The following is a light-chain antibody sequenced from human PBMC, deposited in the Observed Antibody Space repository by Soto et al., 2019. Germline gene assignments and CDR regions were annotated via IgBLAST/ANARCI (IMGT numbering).Light chain of an antibody. V-gene: IGLV2-8*01. Sequence: QSALTQPPSASGSPGQSVTISCTGTSSDVGGYNYVSWYQQHPGKAPKLMIYEVNKRPSGVPDRFSVTKSGNAASLTVSGLHAEDEADYYCSSYAGTPVVFGTGTKLTVL. CDR1: SSDVGGYNY. CDR2: EVN. CDR3: SSYAGTPVV. J-gene: IGLJ1*01.